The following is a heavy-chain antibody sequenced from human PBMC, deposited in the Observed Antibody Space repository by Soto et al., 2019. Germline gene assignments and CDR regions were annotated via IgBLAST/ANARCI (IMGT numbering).Heavy chain of an antibody. V-gene: IGHV5-51*01. CDR3: ARQEGGYYYDSSGYFDY. CDR2: IYPGDSDT. Sequence: GESLKISCKGSGYSFTSYWIGWVRQMPGKGLEWMGIIYPGDSDTRYSPSFQGQVTISADKAISTVYLQWSSLKASDTALYYCARQEGGYYYDSSGYFDYWGQGTLVTVSS. CDR1: GYSFTSYW. J-gene: IGHJ4*02. D-gene: IGHD3-22*01.